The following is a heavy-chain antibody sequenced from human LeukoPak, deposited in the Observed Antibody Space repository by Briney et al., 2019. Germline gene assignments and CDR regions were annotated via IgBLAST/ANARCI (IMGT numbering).Heavy chain of an antibody. CDR3: AKEGAYYDILTGYYAFDY. D-gene: IGHD3-9*01. Sequence: GGSLRLSCAASVFTFSSYAMSWVRQAPGKGLEWVSAISGSGGSTYYADSVKGRFTISRDNTKNTLYLQMNSLRAEGTAVYDCAKEGAYYDILTGYYAFDYWGQGTLVTVSS. CDR1: VFTFSSYA. V-gene: IGHV3-23*01. CDR2: ISGSGGST. J-gene: IGHJ4*01.